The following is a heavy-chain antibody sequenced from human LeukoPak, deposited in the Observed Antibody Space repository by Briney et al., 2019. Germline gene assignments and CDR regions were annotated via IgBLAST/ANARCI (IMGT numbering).Heavy chain of an antibody. CDR1: GFPFSRYS. CDR3: ARDSPREYDRSGLGP. D-gene: IGHD3-22*01. CDR2: ISSTGTTT. Sequence: QPGGSPSPSRVASGFPFSRYSMNGVRQAPGKGLEWVSHISSTGTTTYYSASAKGRFTISRENAKNPLYLQMNSRGAGVTAMYYCARDSPREYDRSGLGPWGQGTLVTVSS. J-gene: IGHJ5*02. V-gene: IGHV3-48*04.